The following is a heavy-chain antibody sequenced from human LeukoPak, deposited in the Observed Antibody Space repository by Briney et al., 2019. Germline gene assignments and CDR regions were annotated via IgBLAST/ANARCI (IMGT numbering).Heavy chain of an antibody. Sequence: ASVKLSCKASGYTFTGYYMHWVRQAPGQGFEWMGWISPNSGDTDIAQKFQGRVTMTRDTSIATSYMEVDSLTSDDTAVYYCARESACGTTNCLAPADWLDPWGQGTLVIVSS. V-gene: IGHV1-2*02. D-gene: IGHD2-2*01. J-gene: IGHJ5*02. CDR3: ARESACGTTNCLAPADWLDP. CDR2: ISPNSGDT. CDR1: GYTFTGYY.